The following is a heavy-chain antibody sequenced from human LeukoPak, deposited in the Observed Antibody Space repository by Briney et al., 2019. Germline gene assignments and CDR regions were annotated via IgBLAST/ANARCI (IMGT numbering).Heavy chain of an antibody. CDR3: ARGGQWGPWYYFDY. D-gene: IGHD6-19*01. J-gene: IGHJ4*02. Sequence: PSETLSLTCTVSGGSISSYYWSWIRQPPGKGLEWIGYIYYGGSTNYNPSLKSRVTISVDTSKNQFSLKLSSVTAADTAVYYCARGGQWGPWYYFDYWGQGTLVTVSS. CDR2: IYYGGST. CDR1: GGSISSYY. V-gene: IGHV4-59*01.